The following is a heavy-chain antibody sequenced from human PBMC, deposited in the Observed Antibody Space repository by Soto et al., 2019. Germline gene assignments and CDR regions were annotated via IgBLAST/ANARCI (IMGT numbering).Heavy chain of an antibody. V-gene: IGHV1-69*13. J-gene: IGHJ6*02. CDR2: IIPIFGTA. Sequence: LGKVCCEASGVTFSSYAISWVRQAPGQGLEWMGGIIPIFGTANYAQKFQGRVTITADESTSTAYMELSSLRSEDTAVYYCARAIVVVPAARGYYYYYGMDVWGQGTTVTVSS. CDR1: GVTFSSYA. D-gene: IGHD2-2*01. CDR3: ARAIVVVPAARGYYYYYGMDV.